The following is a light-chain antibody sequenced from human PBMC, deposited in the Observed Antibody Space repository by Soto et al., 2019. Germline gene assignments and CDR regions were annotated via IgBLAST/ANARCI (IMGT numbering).Light chain of an antibody. CDR3: QQRDKWPRT. CDR1: QSVSSY. Sequence: EIVLTQSPATLSLSPGERATLSCRASQSVSSYLAWHQHKPGQAPRLLIYGASNRATDIPARFSGRGSGTDFTLTISSLESGDSAIYYCQQRDKWPRTFGQGTKLEIK. CDR2: GAS. J-gene: IGKJ2*01. V-gene: IGKV3-11*01.